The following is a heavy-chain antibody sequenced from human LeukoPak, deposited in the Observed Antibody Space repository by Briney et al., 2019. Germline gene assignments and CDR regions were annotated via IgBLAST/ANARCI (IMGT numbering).Heavy chain of an antibody. CDR3: AKYLKFGNTGYYFDS. Sequence: PSETLSLTCTVSGGSISNYYWSWIRHPPGKGLEWIGYIYYSGSTNYNPSLKGRVTISVDASKNQFSLDLTSVTSADTAVYYCAKYLKFGNTGYYFDSCRQGTLATVSS. CDR2: IYYSGST. CDR1: GGSISNYY. J-gene: IGHJ4*02. V-gene: IGHV4-59*01. D-gene: IGHD2/OR15-2a*01.